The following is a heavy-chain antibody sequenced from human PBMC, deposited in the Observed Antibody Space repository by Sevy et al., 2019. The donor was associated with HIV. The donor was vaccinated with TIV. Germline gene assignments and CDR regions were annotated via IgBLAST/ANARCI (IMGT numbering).Heavy chain of an antibody. CDR3: AREAGGYDYDHGTDV. V-gene: IGHV4-39*02. Sequence: SETLSLTCSVSGGTIISSGHYWGWIRQTPGKGLEWIGSIYYNGHTYYSPSLKSRLTISSDTSKNQFSLNLSSVTAADTAIYFCAREAGGYDYDHGTDVWGQGTTVTVSS. CDR2: IYYNGHT. J-gene: IGHJ6*02. CDR1: GGTIISSGHY. D-gene: IGHD5-12*01.